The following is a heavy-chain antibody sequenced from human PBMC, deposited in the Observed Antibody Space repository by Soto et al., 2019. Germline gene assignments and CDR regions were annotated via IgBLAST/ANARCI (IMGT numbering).Heavy chain of an antibody. CDR2: INPSGGST. V-gene: IGHV1-46*01. D-gene: IGHD5-12*01. CDR3: ARGKRGYSGYAYYYYGMDV. CDR1: GYTFTSYY. Sequence: ASVKVSCKASGYTFTSYYMHWVRQAPGQGLEWMGIINPSGGSTSYAQKFQGRVTITADKSTSTAYMELSSLRSEDTAVYYCARGKRGYSGYAYYYYGMDVWGQGTTVTVSS. J-gene: IGHJ6*02.